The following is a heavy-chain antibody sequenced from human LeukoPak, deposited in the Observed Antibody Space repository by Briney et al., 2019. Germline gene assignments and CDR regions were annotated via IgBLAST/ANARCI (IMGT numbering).Heavy chain of an antibody. J-gene: IGHJ4*02. CDR1: GFTFSNYW. CDR2: IKQDGSEK. CDR3: ARDGHSGSYRDSDY. V-gene: IGHV3-7*01. D-gene: IGHD1-26*01. Sequence: GGSLRLSCAASGFTFSNYWMTWVRQAPGSGLEWVANIKQDGSEKYYVDSVKGRFTISRDNAKSSLYLQMNSLRAEDTAVYYCARDGHSGSYRDSDYLGQGTLVTVSS.